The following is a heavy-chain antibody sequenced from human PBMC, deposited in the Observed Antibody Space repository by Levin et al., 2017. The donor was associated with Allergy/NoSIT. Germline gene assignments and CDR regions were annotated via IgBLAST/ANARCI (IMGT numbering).Heavy chain of an antibody. J-gene: IGHJ4*01. V-gene: IGHV3-23*01. D-gene: IGHD4-17*01. CDR2: ITGSAATT. CDR1: GFTFTSYA. Sequence: GGSLRLSCAASGFTFTSYAMAWVRQAPGKGLEWVASITGSAATTYYADSVKGRFTISKDNPKNALVLQMNSLRPEDTADYYCAKDRRFTVTADVDNWGHGTRVTVAS. CDR3: AKDRRFTVTADVDN.